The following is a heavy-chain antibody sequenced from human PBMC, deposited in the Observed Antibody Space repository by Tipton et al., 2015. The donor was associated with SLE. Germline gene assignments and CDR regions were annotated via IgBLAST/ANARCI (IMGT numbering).Heavy chain of an antibody. J-gene: IGHJ4*02. Sequence: QLVQSGAEVKKPGASVKVSCKASGYTFNSNYIHWARQAPGQGLEWMGMINPSGGGTGYAQKFQGRVTMTRDTSTSTVYMEVSSLRSEDTAVYYCARDKMATTYFDYWGQGTLVTVSS. CDR3: ARDKMATTYFDY. V-gene: IGHV1-46*02. CDR1: GYTFNSNY. D-gene: IGHD5-24*01. CDR2: INPSGGGT.